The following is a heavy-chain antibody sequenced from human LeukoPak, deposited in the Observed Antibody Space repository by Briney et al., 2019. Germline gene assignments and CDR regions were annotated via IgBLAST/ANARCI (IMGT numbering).Heavy chain of an antibody. V-gene: IGHV3-23*01. CDR2: ISGSGGST. CDR1: GFTFSSYG. D-gene: IGHD4-17*01. Sequence: GGSLRLSCAASGFTFSSYGMSWVRQAPGKGLEWVSAISGSGGSTYYADSVKGRFTISRDNPKNTLYLQMNSLRAEDTAVYYCAKDAYDYGDYSLYWYFDLWGRGTLVTVSS. CDR3: AKDAYDYGDYSLYWYFDL. J-gene: IGHJ2*01.